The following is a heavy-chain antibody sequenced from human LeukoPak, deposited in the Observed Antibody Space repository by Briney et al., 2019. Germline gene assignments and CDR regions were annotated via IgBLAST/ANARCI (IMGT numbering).Heavy chain of an antibody. J-gene: IGHJ4*02. D-gene: IGHD3-9*01. V-gene: IGHV4-30-4*01. Sequence: SETLSLTCTVSGGSISSGDYYWSWIRQPPGKGLEWIGYIYYSGSTYYNPSLKSRVTISVDTSKNQFSLKMSSVTAADTAVYYCARDWALRYWDYWGQGTLVTVSS. CDR1: GGSISSGDYY. CDR3: ARDWALRYWDY. CDR2: IYYSGST.